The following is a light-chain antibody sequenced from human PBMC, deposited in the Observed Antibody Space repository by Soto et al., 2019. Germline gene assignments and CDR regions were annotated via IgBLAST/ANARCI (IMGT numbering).Light chain of an antibody. J-gene: IGKJ1*01. CDR1: QSISSW. V-gene: IGKV1-5*03. CDR3: QQYNSYPWT. Sequence: DIQMTQSPSTLSASVGDRVTITCRASQSISSWLAWYQQKPGKAPKLLIYKASSLESGVPSRFSGSGSGTEFTLTISSLQPHDFATYYCQQYNSYPWTFGQGTKVDSK. CDR2: KAS.